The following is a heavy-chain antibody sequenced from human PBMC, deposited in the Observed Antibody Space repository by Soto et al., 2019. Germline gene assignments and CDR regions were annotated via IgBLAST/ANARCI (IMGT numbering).Heavy chain of an antibody. Sequence: QVQLVQSGAEVKRPGSSVKVSCRASGDTFSNFSVNWVRQAPGQGLEWMGGIIPLFRLADYAQKFQGRLTITADHSTSTTFIELNSLTSEDTALYYCARGGTLIRGAPQVDWFDPWGQGTLVIVSS. J-gene: IGHJ5*02. CDR2: IIPLFRLA. CDR3: ARGGTLIRGAPQVDWFDP. CDR1: GDTFSNFS. V-gene: IGHV1-69*17. D-gene: IGHD3-10*01.